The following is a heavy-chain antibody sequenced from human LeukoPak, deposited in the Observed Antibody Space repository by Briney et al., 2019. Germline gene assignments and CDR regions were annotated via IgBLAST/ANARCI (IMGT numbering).Heavy chain of an antibody. D-gene: IGHD2-15*01. CDR2: IIPILGIA. V-gene: IGHV1-69*04. CDR3: ARRGDCSGGSCYSAQYFDY. J-gene: IGHJ4*02. Sequence: GASVKVSCKASGGTFSSYAISWVRQAPGQGLEWMGRIIPILGIANYAQKFQGRVTITAAKSTSTAYMELSSLRSEDTAVYYCARRGDCSGGSCYSAQYFDYWGQGTLVTVSS. CDR1: GGTFSSYA.